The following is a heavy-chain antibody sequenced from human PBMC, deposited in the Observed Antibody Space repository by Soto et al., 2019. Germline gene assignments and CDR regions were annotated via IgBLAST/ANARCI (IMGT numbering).Heavy chain of an antibody. J-gene: IGHJ4*02. V-gene: IGHV3-23*01. CDR2: MSDSGTT. CDR1: GFTFSNYA. CDR3: AKGSDYFDY. Sequence: LRLSCTASGFTFSNYAMSWVRQAPGKGLEWVSAMSDSGTTFYADSVKGRFTISRDNSKNMLYLQMNSLRAGDTAIYYCAKGSDYFDYWGQGTLVTVSS.